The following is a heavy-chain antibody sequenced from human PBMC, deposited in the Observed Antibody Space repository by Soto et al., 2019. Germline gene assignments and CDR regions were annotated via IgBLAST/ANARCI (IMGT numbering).Heavy chain of an antibody. CDR2: INVGNGNT. D-gene: IGHD2-21*01. CDR3: AREGELCGGKCWTYYLLDP. Sequence: QVYLVQSGAEVKKPGASVKVSCKASGYTFTSYAMHWVRQAPGQGLEWMGRINVGNGNTEYSQKFQGRVTITRDTSASTAYMELSRLRSEDTAVYYCAREGELCGGKCWTYYLLDPRGQGTLVTVSS. CDR1: GYTFTSYA. J-gene: IGHJ5*02. V-gene: IGHV1-3*01.